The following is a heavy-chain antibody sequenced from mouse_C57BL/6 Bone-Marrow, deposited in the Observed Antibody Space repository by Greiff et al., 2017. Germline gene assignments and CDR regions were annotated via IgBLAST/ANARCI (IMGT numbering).Heavy chain of an antibody. Sequence: VQLQQSGAELARPGASVKLSCKASGYTFTSYGISWVKQRTGQGLEWIGEIYPRSGNTYYNEKFQGKATLTAEKSSSTAYMALLRLTCEASAVYSCASVAYGGCALDYWGQGTSVTVSS. V-gene: IGHV1-81*01. CDR3: ASVAYGGCALDY. CDR1: GYTFTSYG. J-gene: IGHJ4*01. D-gene: IGHD1-1*01. CDR2: IYPRSGNT.